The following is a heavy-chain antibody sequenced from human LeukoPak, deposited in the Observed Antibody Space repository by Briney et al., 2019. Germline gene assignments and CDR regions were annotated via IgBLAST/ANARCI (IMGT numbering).Heavy chain of an antibody. J-gene: IGHJ4*02. V-gene: IGHV3-7*01. CDR2: IKQDGSEK. CDR3: ARAREEYYYDSSGYFF. Sequence: GGSLRLSCAASGFTFSSYWMSWVRQAPGKGLEWVANIKQDGSEKYYVDSVKGRFAISRDNAKNSLYLQMNSLRAEDTAVYYCARAREEYYYDSSGYFFWGQGTLVTVSS. D-gene: IGHD3-22*01. CDR1: GFTFSSYW.